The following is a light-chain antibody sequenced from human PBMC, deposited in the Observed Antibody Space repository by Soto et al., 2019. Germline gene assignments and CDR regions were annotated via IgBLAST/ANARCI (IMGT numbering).Light chain of an antibody. Sequence: EIQMTQSTSSLSASVGDRVTITCRASQSISSYLNWYQQKPGKAPKLLIYAASSLQSGVPSRFSGSGSGTDFTLTISSLQPEDFATYYCQQSYSTPRTFGQGTKVAIK. CDR3: QQSYSTPRT. CDR1: QSISSY. V-gene: IGKV1-39*01. CDR2: AAS. J-gene: IGKJ1*01.